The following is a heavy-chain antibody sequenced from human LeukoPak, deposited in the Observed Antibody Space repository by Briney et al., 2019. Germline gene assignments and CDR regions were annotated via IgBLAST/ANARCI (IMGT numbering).Heavy chain of an antibody. CDR2: IWYDGSNK. D-gene: IGHD3-22*01. Sequence: GRSLRLSCAASGFTFSSYGMHWVRQAPGKGLEWVAVIWYDGSNKYYADSVKGRFTISRDNSKNALYLQMNSLRAEDTAVYYCARWNRGYYDSSGSVDAFDIWGQGTMVTVSS. CDR3: ARWNRGYYDSSGSVDAFDI. V-gene: IGHV3-33*01. CDR1: GFTFSSYG. J-gene: IGHJ3*02.